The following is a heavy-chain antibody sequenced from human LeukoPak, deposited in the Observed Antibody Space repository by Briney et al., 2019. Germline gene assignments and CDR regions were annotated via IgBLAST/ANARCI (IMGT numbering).Heavy chain of an antibody. D-gene: IGHD3-22*01. V-gene: IGHV3-66*01. CDR3: ARVLVIEIAGSWSWYFDL. CDR1: RISDSSNY. J-gene: IGHJ2*01. Sequence: GGSLRLSCAASRISDSSNYVIWVRQAPRKGLEWVSVIYKGGNTYYADSVKGRFTISRDNSKNTLYLQMNSLRAEGTEVYYCARVLVIEIAGSWSWYFDLWGRGTLVTVSS. CDR2: IYKGGNT.